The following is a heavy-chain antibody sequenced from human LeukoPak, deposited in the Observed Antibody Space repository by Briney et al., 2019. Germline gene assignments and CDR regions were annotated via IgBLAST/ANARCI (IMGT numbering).Heavy chain of an antibody. J-gene: IGHJ4*02. CDR2: IYPGDSDT. D-gene: IGHD2-8*01. Sequence: PGESLKISCKGSGYSFTTYWIAWGRQMPGKGLEWMGIIYPGDSDTRYSPSFQGQVTISADKSISTAYLQWSSLKASDTAMYYCARRQTNLYYFDYWGQGTLVTVSS. CDR1: GYSFTTYW. V-gene: IGHV5-51*01. CDR3: ARRQTNLYYFDY.